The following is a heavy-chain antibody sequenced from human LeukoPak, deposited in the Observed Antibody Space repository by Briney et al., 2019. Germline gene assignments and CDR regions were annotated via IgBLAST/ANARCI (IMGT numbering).Heavy chain of an antibody. CDR1: GYTFTRYY. CDR3: ARDYSGNSMDY. D-gene: IGHD5-12*01. Sequence: GASVKVSCKASGYTFTRYYMHWVRQAPGQGLEWMGIINPSSGSTGYAQKFQGRVTMTRDTSTSTLNMELSSLRSEDTAVYYCARDYSGNSMDYWGQGTLVTVSS. CDR2: INPSSGST. V-gene: IGHV1-46*01. J-gene: IGHJ4*02.